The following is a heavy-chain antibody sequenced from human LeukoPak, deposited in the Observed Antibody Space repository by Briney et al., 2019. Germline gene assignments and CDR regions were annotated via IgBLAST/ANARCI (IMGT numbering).Heavy chain of an antibody. CDR3: VRGVTYVDY. V-gene: IGHV3-7*01. D-gene: IGHD3-10*01. J-gene: IGHJ4*02. CDR2: IKQDETEK. CDR1: GFTFSNFW. Sequence: GGSLRLSCTASGFTFSNFWMGWVRQAPGKGLEWVANIKQDETEKFYLGSVKGRFTISRDNSKNTLYLQMNSLRVDDTAVYYCVRGVTYVDYWGQGTLVTVSS.